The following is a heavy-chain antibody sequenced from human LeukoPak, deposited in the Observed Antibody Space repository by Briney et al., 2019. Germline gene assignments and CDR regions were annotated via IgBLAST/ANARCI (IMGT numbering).Heavy chain of an antibody. CDR2: IYYSGST. CDR1: GGSISSGDYY. CDR3: ARVLAKVKHCSSTSCYLYYYYYYMDV. V-gene: IGHV4-30-4*01. D-gene: IGHD2-2*01. J-gene: IGHJ6*03. Sequence: PSQTLSLTCTVSGGSISSGDYYWSWIRQPPGKGLEWIGYIYYSGSTYYNPSLKSRVTISVDTSKNQFSLKLSSVTAADTAVYYCARVLAKVKHCSSTSCYLYYYYYYMDVWGKGTTVTVSS.